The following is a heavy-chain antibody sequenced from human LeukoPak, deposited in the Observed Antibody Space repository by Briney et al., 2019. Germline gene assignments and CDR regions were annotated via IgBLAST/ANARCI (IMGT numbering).Heavy chain of an antibody. CDR3: AKDNEIGRAFDI. V-gene: IGHV3-23*01. CDR2: ISGSGGST. D-gene: IGHD1-1*01. J-gene: IGHJ3*02. CDR1: GFTFSSYG. Sequence: PGGTLRLSCAASGFTFSSYGMSWVRQAPGKGLEWVSAISGSGGSTYYADSVKGRFTISRDNSKNTLYLQMNSLRAEDTAVYYCAKDNEIGRAFDIWGQGTMVTVSS.